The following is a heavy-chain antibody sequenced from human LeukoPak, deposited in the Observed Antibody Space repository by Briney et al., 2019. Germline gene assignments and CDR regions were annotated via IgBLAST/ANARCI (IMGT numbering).Heavy chain of an antibody. J-gene: IGHJ5*02. Sequence: PGRSLRLSCAASGFTFDDYAMHWVRQAPEKGLEWVSGISWNSGSIGYADSVKGRFTISRDNAKNSLYPQMNSLRAEDTALYYCAKGRDKYQLLSKNWFDPWGQGTLVTVSS. D-gene: IGHD2-2*01. CDR3: AKGRDKYQLLSKNWFDP. V-gene: IGHV3-9*01. CDR1: GFTFDDYA. CDR2: ISWNSGSI.